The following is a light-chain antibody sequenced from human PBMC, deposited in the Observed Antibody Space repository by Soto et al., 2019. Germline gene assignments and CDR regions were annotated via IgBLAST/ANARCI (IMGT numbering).Light chain of an antibody. Sequence: ENVLTQSPGTLSLFPGERATLSCRASRSVDRSYLAWYQQKPGQAPRLLIYAASSRATGIPDSFSGSASGTDFTLTISRLEPEDFAVYYCQQYGSSRTFGQGTRVEIK. V-gene: IGKV3-20*01. CDR3: QQYGSSRT. CDR1: RSVDRSY. J-gene: IGKJ1*01. CDR2: AAS.